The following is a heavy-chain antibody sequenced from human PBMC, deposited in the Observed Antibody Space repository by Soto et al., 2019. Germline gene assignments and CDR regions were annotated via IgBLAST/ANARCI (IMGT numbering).Heavy chain of an antibody. CDR1: GGTFSSYA. J-gene: IGHJ4*02. CDR2: IIPIFGTA. Sequence: QVQLVQSGAEVKKPGSSVKVSCTASGGTFSSYAISWVRQAPGQGLEWMGGIIPIFGTANYAQKFQGRVTITADESTSTAYMELSSLRSEDTAVYYCARGGYCSGGSCYPLGAPYYWGQGTLVTVSS. V-gene: IGHV1-69*01. D-gene: IGHD2-15*01. CDR3: ARGGYCSGGSCYPLGAPYY.